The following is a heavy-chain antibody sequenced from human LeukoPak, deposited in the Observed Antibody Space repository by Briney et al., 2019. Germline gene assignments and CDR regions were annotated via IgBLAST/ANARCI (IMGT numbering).Heavy chain of an antibody. V-gene: IGHV3-23*01. CDR3: ARLTITYYDSSGPY. D-gene: IGHD3-22*01. J-gene: IGHJ4*02. CDR1: GFMFSSYA. CDR2: ISGSGDST. Sequence: GGSLRLSCAASGFMFSSYAMSWVRQAPGEGLEWVSSISGSGDSTHYADSVKGRFTISRDNAKNSLYLQMNSLRAEDTAVYYCARLTITYYDSSGPYWGQGTLVTVSS.